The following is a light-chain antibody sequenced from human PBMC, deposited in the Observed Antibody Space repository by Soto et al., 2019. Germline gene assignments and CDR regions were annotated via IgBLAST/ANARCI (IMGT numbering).Light chain of an antibody. CDR2: DTS. CDR1: QGVDTW. J-gene: IGKJ3*01. CDR3: QQANSLPLT. V-gene: IGKV1-12*01. Sequence: DIQMTQSPSSVSASVGDRVTITCRASQGVDTWVAWFQQKPGEAPRLLVYDTSSLQSGVQSRFSGSSSGTLYNLTISSLQPEDFATSHCQQANSLPLTFGPGTKVDLQ.